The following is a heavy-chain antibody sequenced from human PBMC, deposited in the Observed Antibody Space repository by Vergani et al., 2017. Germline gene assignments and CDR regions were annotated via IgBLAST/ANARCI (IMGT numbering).Heavy chain of an antibody. Sequence: EVQLVESGGGLVKPGGSLRLSCAASGFTFSSSSMNWVRQAPGKGLEWVSSISSSSSYIYYADSVKGRFTISRDNAKNSLYLQMNSLRAEDTAVYYCARELFYYDSSGYYSGFFDYWGQGTLVTVSS. D-gene: IGHD3-22*01. J-gene: IGHJ4*02. CDR2: ISSSSSYI. V-gene: IGHV3-21*01. CDR1: GFTFSSSS. CDR3: ARELFYYDSSGYYSGFFDY.